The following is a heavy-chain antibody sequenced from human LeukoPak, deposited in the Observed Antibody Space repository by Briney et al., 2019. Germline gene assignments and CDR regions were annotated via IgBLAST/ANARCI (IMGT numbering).Heavy chain of an antibody. CDR2: INPNSGVT. Sequence: ASVKVSCKASGYTFTGYYLHWVRQAPGQGLEWMGWINPNSGVTNFAQRFQGRVTMTRGTSISTSYMELSRLRSDDTAVYYCARQGALVKGIDYWGQGTLVTVSS. CDR3: ARQGALVKGIDY. V-gene: IGHV1-2*02. J-gene: IGHJ4*02. CDR1: GYTFTGYY. D-gene: IGHD6-13*01.